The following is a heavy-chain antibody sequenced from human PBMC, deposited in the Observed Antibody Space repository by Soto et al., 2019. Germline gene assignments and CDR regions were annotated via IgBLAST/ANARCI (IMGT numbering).Heavy chain of an antibody. D-gene: IGHD3-9*01. CDR1: GFTFSSYA. J-gene: IGHJ4*02. CDR2: ISGSGGST. Sequence: PGGSLRLSCAASGFTFSSYAMSWVRQAPGKGLEWVSAISGSGGSTYYADSVKGRFTISRDNSKNTLYLQMNSLRAEDTAVYYCAKVENYDILTGPYNYFDYWGQGTLVTVSS. V-gene: IGHV3-23*01. CDR3: AKVENYDILTGPYNYFDY.